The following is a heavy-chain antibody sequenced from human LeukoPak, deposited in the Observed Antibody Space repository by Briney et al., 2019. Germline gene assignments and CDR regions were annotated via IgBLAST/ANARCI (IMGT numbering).Heavy chain of an antibody. CDR2: INHSGST. J-gene: IGHJ4*02. V-gene: IGHV4-34*01. CDR1: GGSFSGYY. Sequence: SETLSLTCAVYGGSFSGYYWSWIRQPPGKGLEWIGEINHSGSTNYNPSLKSRVTISVDTSKNQFSLKLSSVTAADTAVYYCASVAGTRYYFDYWGQGTLVTVSS. CDR3: ASVAGTRYYFDY. D-gene: IGHD6-13*01.